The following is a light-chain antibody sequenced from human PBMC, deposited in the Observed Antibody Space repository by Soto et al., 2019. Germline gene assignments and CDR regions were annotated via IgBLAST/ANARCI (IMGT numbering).Light chain of an antibody. CDR3: SSHTSETTLI. CDR2: DVS. J-gene: IGLJ2*01. V-gene: IGLV2-14*01. Sequence: QSALTQPASVSGSPGQSVTISCTGTSSDVGGYNSVSWYQQHPGKAPKLMIFDVSSRPSDISNRFSASKFGNTASLTISGLQAEDEADYYCSSHTSETTLIFGGGTKVIVL. CDR1: SSDVGGYNS.